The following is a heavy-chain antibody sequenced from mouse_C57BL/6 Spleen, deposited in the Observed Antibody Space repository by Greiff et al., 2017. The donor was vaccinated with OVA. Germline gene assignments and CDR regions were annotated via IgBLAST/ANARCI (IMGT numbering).Heavy chain of an antibody. V-gene: IGHV1-55*01. CDR1: GYTFTSYW. CDR2: IYPGSGST. CDR3: ASSYWAYYFDY. Sequence: QVQLQQPGAELVKPGASVKMSCKASGYTFTSYWITWVKQRPGQGLEWIGDIYPGSGSTNYNEKFKSKATLTVDKSSSTAYMQLSSLTSEDSAVYYCASSYWAYYFDYWGQGTTLTVSS. J-gene: IGHJ2*01. D-gene: IGHD4-1*01.